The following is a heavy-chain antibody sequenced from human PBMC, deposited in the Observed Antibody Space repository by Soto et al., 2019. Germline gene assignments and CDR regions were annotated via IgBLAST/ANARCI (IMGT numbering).Heavy chain of an antibody. J-gene: IGHJ6*02. CDR1: GYTFTSYY. CDR2: INPSGGST. V-gene: IGHV1-46*01. CDR3: ARARIVGATTFGGMDV. D-gene: IGHD1-26*01. Sequence: ASVKVSCKASGYTFTSYYMHWVRQAPGQGLEWMGIINPSGGSTSYAQKFQGRVTMTRDTSTSTVYMELSSLRSEDTAVYYCARARIVGATTFGGMDVWGQGTTVTVSS.